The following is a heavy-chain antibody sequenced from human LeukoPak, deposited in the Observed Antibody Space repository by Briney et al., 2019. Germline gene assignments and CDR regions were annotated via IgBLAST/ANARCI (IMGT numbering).Heavy chain of an antibody. CDR1: GYTFTGYY. V-gene: IGHV1-2*02. Sequence: GASVKVSCKASGYTFTGYYMHWVRQAPGQGLEWMGWINPNSGGTNCAQKFQGRVTMTRDTSISTAYMELSRLRSDDTAVYYCARDLWFGELYMDVWGKGTTVTVSS. D-gene: IGHD3-10*01. CDR3: ARDLWFGELYMDV. J-gene: IGHJ6*03. CDR2: INPNSGGT.